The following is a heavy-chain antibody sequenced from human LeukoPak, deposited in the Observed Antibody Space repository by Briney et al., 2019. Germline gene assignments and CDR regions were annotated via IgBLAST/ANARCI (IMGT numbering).Heavy chain of an antibody. V-gene: IGHV1-8*01. Sequence: ASVKVSCKASGYTFTSYDINWVRQATGQGLEWMGWTNPNSGNTGYAQKFQGRVTMTRNTSISTAYMELSSLRSEDTAVYYCAREWTMVTTVNYYYYYGMDVWGQGTTVTVSS. CDR1: GYTFTSYD. D-gene: IGHD4-4*01. CDR2: TNPNSGNT. J-gene: IGHJ6*02. CDR3: AREWTMVTTVNYYYYYGMDV.